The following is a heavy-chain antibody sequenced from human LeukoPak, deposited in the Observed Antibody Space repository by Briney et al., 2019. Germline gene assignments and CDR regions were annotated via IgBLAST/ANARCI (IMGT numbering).Heavy chain of an antibody. CDR2: ISSGGSMI. CDR1: GFTFGAYD. CDR3: ARTDY. J-gene: IGHJ4*02. V-gene: IGHV3-48*03. Sequence: GGSLRLSCAASGFTFGAYDMNWVRQAPGKGLGWVSYISSGGSMICYADSVKGRFTISRDNAKSSLYLQMNSLRVEDTAVYYCARTDYWGQGTLVTVSS.